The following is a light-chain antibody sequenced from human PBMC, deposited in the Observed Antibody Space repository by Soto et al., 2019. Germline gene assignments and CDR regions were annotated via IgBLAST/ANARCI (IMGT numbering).Light chain of an antibody. CDR2: EVN. CDR1: SSDVGGYKY. CDR3: SSYAGIKNLGV. J-gene: IGLJ1*01. Sequence: QSVLTQPPSASGSPGQSVTISCTGTSSDVGGYKYVSWYQQHPGKAPKLMIFEVNKRPSGVPDRFSGSNSVNTASLPVSGLQAEDEADYYCSSYAGIKNLGVFGTGTKLTVL. V-gene: IGLV2-8*01.